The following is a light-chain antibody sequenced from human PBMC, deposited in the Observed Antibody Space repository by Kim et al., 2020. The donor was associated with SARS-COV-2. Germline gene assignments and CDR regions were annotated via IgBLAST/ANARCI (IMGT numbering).Light chain of an antibody. CDR2: DAS. CDR1: QGISNF. J-gene: IGKJ1*01. Sequence: DIQMTQSPSSLSASVGDRVTITCRASQGISNFLAWYQQKPGKGPKVLIYDASTLQSGLPSRFSGSGSGTDFTLTISSLQPEDVATYYCQKYNSAPWTLGQGTKVDIK. V-gene: IGKV1-27*01. CDR3: QKYNSAPWT.